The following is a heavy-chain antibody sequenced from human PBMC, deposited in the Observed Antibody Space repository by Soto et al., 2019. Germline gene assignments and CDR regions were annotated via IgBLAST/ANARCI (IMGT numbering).Heavy chain of an antibody. CDR1: GFTFTSSA. D-gene: IGHD3-3*01. Sequence: SVKVSCKASGFTFTSSAVQWVRQARGQRLEWIGWIVVGSGNTNYAQKFQERVTITRDMSTSTAYMELSSLRSEDTAVYYCAADQRFFEWFHGLGFDPWGQGTLVTAPQ. CDR3: AADQRFFEWFHGLGFDP. J-gene: IGHJ5*02. CDR2: IVVGSGNT. V-gene: IGHV1-58*01.